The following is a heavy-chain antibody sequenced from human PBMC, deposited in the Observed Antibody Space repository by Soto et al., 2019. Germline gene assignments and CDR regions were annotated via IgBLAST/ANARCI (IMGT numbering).Heavy chain of an antibody. Sequence: QVQLVQSGAEVKKPGSSVKVSCKASGGTFSSYAISWVRQAPGQGLEWMGGIIPIFGTANYAQKFQGRVTITADAYTSTAYMELSSLRSEDTAVYYCARVGEIVVVMKGDAFDIWGQGTMVTVSS. J-gene: IGHJ3*02. CDR1: GGTFSSYA. CDR2: IIPIFGTA. V-gene: IGHV1-69*12. CDR3: ARVGEIVVVMKGDAFDI. D-gene: IGHD3-22*01.